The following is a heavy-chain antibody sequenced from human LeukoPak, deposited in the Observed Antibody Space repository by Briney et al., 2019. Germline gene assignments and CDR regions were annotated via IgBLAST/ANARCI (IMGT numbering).Heavy chain of an antibody. Sequence: GGSLRLSCAASGFSFSDYYMSWIRQAPGKGLEWVSYISGTSGTIYYADSVKGRFTISRDKAKNSLYLQMTSLREEDTAVYYCARGLTMIVSGFDYWGPGTLVTVSS. CDR2: ISGTSGTI. J-gene: IGHJ4*02. D-gene: IGHD3-22*01. CDR1: GFSFSDYY. V-gene: IGHV3-11*04. CDR3: ARGLTMIVSGFDY.